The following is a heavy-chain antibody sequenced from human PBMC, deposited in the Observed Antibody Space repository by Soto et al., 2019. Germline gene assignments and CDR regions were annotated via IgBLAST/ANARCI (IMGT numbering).Heavy chain of an antibody. J-gene: IGHJ4*02. V-gene: IGHV1-69*13. Sequence: ASVKVSCKASGGTFSSYAISWVRQAPGQGLEWMGGIIPIFGTANYAQKFQGRVTITADESTSTAYMELSSLRSEDTAVYYCARELNMHDFPTYYFDYWGQGTLVTVSS. CDR1: GGTFSSYA. CDR2: IIPIFGTA. D-gene: IGHD3-3*01. CDR3: ARELNMHDFPTYYFDY.